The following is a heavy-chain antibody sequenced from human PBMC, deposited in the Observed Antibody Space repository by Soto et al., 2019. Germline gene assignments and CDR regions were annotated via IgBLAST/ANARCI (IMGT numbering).Heavy chain of an antibody. CDR3: ARLEELRYYFDY. Sequence: SETLSLTCTVSGGSTSGYYWSWLRQPPGKGLEWIGYIYSIGSTNYNPSLKSRVTISVDTSKSQFSLKLNSVTAADTAVYYCARLEELRYYFDYWGQGTLVTVSS. CDR1: GGSTSGYY. V-gene: IGHV4-59*08. D-gene: IGHD1-1*01. J-gene: IGHJ4*02. CDR2: IYSIGST.